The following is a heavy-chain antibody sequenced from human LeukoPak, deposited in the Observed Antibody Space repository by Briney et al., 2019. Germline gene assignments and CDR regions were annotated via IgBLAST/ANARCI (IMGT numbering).Heavy chain of an antibody. D-gene: IGHD3-10*01. Sequence: SETLSLTCTVSGYSISSGYYWGRIRQPPGKGLEWIGSIYHSGSTYYNPSLKSRVTISVDTSKNQFSLKLSSVTAADTAVYYCARDLSGLDDYWGQGTLVTVSS. CDR1: GYSISSGYY. J-gene: IGHJ4*02. V-gene: IGHV4-38-2*02. CDR3: ARDLSGLDDY. CDR2: IYHSGST.